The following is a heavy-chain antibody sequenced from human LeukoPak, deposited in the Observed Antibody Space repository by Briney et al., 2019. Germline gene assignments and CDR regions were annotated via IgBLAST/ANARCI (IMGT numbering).Heavy chain of an antibody. J-gene: IGHJ5*02. V-gene: IGHV3-30*03. D-gene: IGHD4-17*01. CDR3: ARATRVDYEYRGSWFDP. CDR2: ISYDGSNK. CDR1: GFTFSSYG. Sequence: PGGSLRLSCAASGFTFSSYGMHWVRQAPGKGLEWVAVISYDGSNKYYADSVKGRFTISRDNSKNTLYLQMNSLRAEDTAVYYCARATRVDYEYRGSWFDPWGQGTLVTVSS.